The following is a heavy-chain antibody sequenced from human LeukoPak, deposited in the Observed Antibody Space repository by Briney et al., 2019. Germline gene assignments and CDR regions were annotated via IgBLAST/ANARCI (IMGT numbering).Heavy chain of an antibody. D-gene: IGHD5-12*01. J-gene: IGHJ2*01. CDR2: IYYSGST. V-gene: IGHV4-59*08. Sequence: PSETLXLTCTVSGGSISSYYWSWIRQPPGKGXEWIGYIYYSGSTNYNPSLKSRVTISVDTSRNQFSLKLSSVTAADTAVYYCARQSGVATARDWYFDLWGRGTLVTVSS. CDR1: GGSISSYY. CDR3: ARQSGVATARDWYFDL.